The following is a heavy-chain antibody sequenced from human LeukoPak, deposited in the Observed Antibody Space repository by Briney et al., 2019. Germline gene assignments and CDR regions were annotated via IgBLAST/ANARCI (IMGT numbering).Heavy chain of an antibody. CDR1: GFTFSDYY. Sequence: GGSLRLSCAASGFTFSDYYMSWIRQAPGKGLEWVSYISSSGSTIYYADSVKGRFTISRDNAKNSLYLQMNSLRAEDTAVYYCARVGNGDYRYYFYMDVWGKGTTVTISS. CDR2: ISSSGSTI. CDR3: ARVGNGDYRYYFYMDV. D-gene: IGHD4-17*01. J-gene: IGHJ6*03. V-gene: IGHV3-11*01.